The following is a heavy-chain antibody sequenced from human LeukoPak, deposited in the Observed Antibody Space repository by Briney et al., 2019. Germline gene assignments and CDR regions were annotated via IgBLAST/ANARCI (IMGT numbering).Heavy chain of an antibody. CDR1: GGSIGSYY. CDR2: IYYSGST. J-gene: IGHJ4*02. D-gene: IGHD1-26*01. Sequence: SETLSLTCTVSGGSIGSYYWSWIRQPPGKGLEWIGYIYYSGSTNYNPSLKSRVTISVDTSKNQFSLKLTSVTAADTAVYYCSSGSYFDYWGQGTLVTVSS. V-gene: IGHV4-59*01. CDR3: SSGSYFDY.